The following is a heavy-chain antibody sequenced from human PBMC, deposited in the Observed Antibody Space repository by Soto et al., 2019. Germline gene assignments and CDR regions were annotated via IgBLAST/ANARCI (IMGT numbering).Heavy chain of an antibody. D-gene: IGHD3-10*01. CDR1: GGSISSYY. CDR2: IYYSGST. CDR3: ASRKSSPYFDY. J-gene: IGHJ4*02. Sequence: SETLSLTCTVSGGSISSYYWSWIRQPPGKGLEWIGYIYYSGSTNYNPSLKSRVTISVNTSKNQFSLKLTSVTAADTAVYYCASRKSSPYFDYWGQGTLVTVSS. V-gene: IGHV4-59*01.